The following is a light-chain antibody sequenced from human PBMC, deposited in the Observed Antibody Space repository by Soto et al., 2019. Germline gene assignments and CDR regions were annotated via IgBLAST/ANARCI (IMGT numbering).Light chain of an antibody. CDR2: SND. V-gene: IGLV1-44*01. CDR1: SSNIGGNS. J-gene: IGLJ1*01. CDR3: ATWDDSLNGYV. Sequence: VLIQPPSVSGPAGQRVTISCSGSSSNIGGNSVNWFQQLPGTAPKLLIYSNDQRPSGVPARFSASKSGTSASLAISGLHSEDEAEYYCATWDDSLNGYVFGTGTKLTVL.